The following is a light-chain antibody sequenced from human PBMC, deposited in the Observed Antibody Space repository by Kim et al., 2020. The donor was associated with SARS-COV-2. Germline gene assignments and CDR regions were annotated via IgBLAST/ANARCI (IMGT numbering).Light chain of an antibody. CDR3: QAWDSGTAG. J-gene: IGLJ2*01. CDR2: QDS. Sequence: VSPGQTAVITCSGDKLGDKYACWYQQKPGQSPVLVIYQDSKRPSGIPERFSGSNSGNTATLTISGTQAMDEADYYCQAWDSGTAGFGGGTQLTVL. CDR1: KLGDKY. V-gene: IGLV3-1*01.